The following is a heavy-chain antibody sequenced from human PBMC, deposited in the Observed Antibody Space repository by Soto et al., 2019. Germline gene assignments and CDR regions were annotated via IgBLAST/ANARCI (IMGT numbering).Heavy chain of an antibody. CDR2: VRGYFVTP. J-gene: IGHJ4*01. V-gene: IGHV3-23*01. D-gene: IGHD1-26*01. Sequence: DVQLLESGGGLVQPGGSLRLSCATSGFTFSDHAMHWVRQAPGEGLEWVSGVRGYFVTPHYPDSVKGRFTISRDNSKNTLYLKMNDLRPDDWAIDYVVQEGKMGVEGFDFWGQGTLVTVSS. CDR3: VQEGKMGVEGFDF. CDR1: GFTFSDHA.